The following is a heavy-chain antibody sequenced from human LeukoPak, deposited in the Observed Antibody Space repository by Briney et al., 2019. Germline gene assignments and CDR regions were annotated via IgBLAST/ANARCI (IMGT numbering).Heavy chain of an antibody. V-gene: IGHV1-18*01. Sequence: NGNTNYAQILQVRVTMTTDTSTSTAYMELRSLRSDDTAVYYCARDRIAVAGALGYWGQGTLVTVSS. CDR2: NGNT. J-gene: IGHJ4*02. CDR3: ARDRIAVAGALGY. D-gene: IGHD6-19*01.